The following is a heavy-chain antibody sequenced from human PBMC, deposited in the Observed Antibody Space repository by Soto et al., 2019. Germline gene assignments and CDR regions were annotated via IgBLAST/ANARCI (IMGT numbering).Heavy chain of an antibody. V-gene: IGHV3-30*18. CDR3: AKGGRQWLVTSDFNY. D-gene: IGHD6-19*01. J-gene: IGHJ4*02. CDR1: GFTFSDYA. CDR2: VSHDGRNT. Sequence: VQLVESGGGVVQPGRSLRLSCAASGFTFSDYAMHWVRQAPGKGLEWVAVVSHDGRNTHYADSVKGRFTISRDSSKNTVSLEMTSLRAGDQAVYYCAKGGRQWLVTSDFNYWGQGALVTVSS.